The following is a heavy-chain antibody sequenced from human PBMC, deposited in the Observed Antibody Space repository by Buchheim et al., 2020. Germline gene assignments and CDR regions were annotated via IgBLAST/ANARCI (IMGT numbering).Heavy chain of an antibody. V-gene: IGHV3-48*03. CDR3: ARLAGTGPYFDY. Sequence: EVQLVESGGGLVQPGGSLRLSCAASGFTFSSYEMNWVRQAPGKGLEWVSYISSSGSTIYYADSVKGRFTISRDNAKNPLSLPMNSLRAEDTAVYYCARLAGTGPYFDYWGQGTL. CDR2: ISSSGSTI. CDR1: GFTFSSYE. J-gene: IGHJ4*02. D-gene: IGHD6-19*01.